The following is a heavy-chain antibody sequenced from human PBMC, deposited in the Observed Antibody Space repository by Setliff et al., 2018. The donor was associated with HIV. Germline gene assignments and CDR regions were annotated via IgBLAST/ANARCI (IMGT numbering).Heavy chain of an antibody. CDR1: GYNFANYW. CDR3: ARQPSGFLNPKDSFDF. CDR2: IYPGDSDT. J-gene: IGHJ3*01. V-gene: IGHV5-51*01. Sequence: GESLKISCKASGYNFANYWIGWVRQRPGKGLEWMGIIYPGDSDTKHSPSFQGQVSISADKSTSTAFLQWISLKASDTATYYCARQPSGFLNPKDSFDFWGQGTRVTVSS.